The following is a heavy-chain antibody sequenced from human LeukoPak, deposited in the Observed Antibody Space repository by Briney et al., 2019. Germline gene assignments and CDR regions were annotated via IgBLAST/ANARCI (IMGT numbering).Heavy chain of an antibody. D-gene: IGHD3-22*01. J-gene: IGHJ4*02. CDR3: ARASYSYDINGWVPFDY. CDR2: IYTSGST. CDR1: GNSISSGDNY. Sequence: SETLSLTCTVSGNSISSGDNYWSWIRQPAGKGLEWIGRIYTSGSTNYNPSLKSRVTISGDTSKNQFSLRLSSVTAADAAVYYCARASYSYDINGWVPFDYWGQGTLVTVSS. V-gene: IGHV4-61*02.